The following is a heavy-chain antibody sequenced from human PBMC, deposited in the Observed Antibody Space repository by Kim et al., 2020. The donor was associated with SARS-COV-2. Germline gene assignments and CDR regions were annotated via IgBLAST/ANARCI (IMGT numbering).Heavy chain of an antibody. D-gene: IGHD2-2*01. CDR3: AREQLSPLDY. J-gene: IGHJ4*02. CDR2: GTT. V-gene: IGHV1-69*01. Sequence: GTTNYAKKFQGRVTIPADESTSTAYMELSSLRSEDTAVYYCAREQLSPLDYWGQGTLVTVSS.